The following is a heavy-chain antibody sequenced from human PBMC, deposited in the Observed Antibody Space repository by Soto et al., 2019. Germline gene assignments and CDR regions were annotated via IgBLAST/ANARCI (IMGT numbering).Heavy chain of an antibody. V-gene: IGHV3-23*01. CDR3: AKFTRVATVRSAFDI. Sequence: GGSLRLSCAASGFTFSSYAMSWVRQAPGEGLEWVSGISASGGTTYYADSVQGRFTISRDNSKNTLYVQMDSLRAEDTAVYYCAKFTRVATVRSAFDIWGHGTMVTVSS. J-gene: IGHJ3*02. CDR1: GFTFSSYA. CDR2: ISASGGTT. D-gene: IGHD5-12*01.